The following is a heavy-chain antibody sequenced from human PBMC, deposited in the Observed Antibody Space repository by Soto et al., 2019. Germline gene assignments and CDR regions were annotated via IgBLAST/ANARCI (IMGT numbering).Heavy chain of an antibody. CDR2: SNPSAGRT. J-gene: IGHJ5*02. V-gene: IGHV1-46*01. D-gene: IGHD6-6*01. Sequence: QVQLVQSGAEVKKPGASVKVSCKASGYTFTSYYIHWVRQAPGQGLEWMGISNPSAGRTSYAQKFQGRVTMTRDTSARTVYRELSRMISEDTAVYYCARGGQCSASSWGNWFDPWGQGTLVTVSS. CDR1: GYTFTSYY. CDR3: ARGGQCSASSWGNWFDP.